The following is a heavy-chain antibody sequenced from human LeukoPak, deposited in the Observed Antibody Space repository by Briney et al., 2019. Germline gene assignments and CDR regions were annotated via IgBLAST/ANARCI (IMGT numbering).Heavy chain of an antibody. V-gene: IGHV4-59*08. CDR3: AFLGGPYFDY. D-gene: IGHD3-16*01. Sequence: SETLSLTCTVSGGSISSYYWSWIRQPPGKGLEWIWYIYYSGSTNYNPSLKSRVTISVDTSKNQFSLKLSSVTAADTAVYYCAFLGGPYFDYWGQGTLVTVSS. CDR2: IYYSGST. J-gene: IGHJ4*02. CDR1: GGSISSYY.